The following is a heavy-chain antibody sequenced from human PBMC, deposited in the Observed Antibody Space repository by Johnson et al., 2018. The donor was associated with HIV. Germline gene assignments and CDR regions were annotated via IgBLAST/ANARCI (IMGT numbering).Heavy chain of an antibody. CDR1: GFTFSSYT. Sequence: QVQLVESGGGVVQPGRSLRLSCAASGFTFSSYTMYWVRQAPGKGLEWVAVISYDGSNEYYADSVKGRFTISRDNSKNTLYLQMSSLRAGDTAVYYCARGRASWEVNDAFEIWGQVTMVIVSS. CDR2: ISYDGSNE. CDR3: ARGRASWEVNDAFEI. J-gene: IGHJ3*02. V-gene: IGHV3-30*04. D-gene: IGHD1-26*01.